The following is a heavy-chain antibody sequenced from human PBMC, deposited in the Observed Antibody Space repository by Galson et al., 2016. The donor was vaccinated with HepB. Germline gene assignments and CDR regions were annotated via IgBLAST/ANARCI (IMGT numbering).Heavy chain of an antibody. CDR3: ARVHRGWYAGYFDY. D-gene: IGHD6-19*01. CDR1: GDSVSSHSAA. J-gene: IGHJ4*02. CDR2: TYYRSKWYN. V-gene: IGHV6-1*01. Sequence: CAISGDSVSSHSAAWNWIRQSPSRGLEWLGRTYYRSKWYNDYAVSVKSRITINPDTSKNQFSLQLNSVTPEDTAVYYCARVHRGWYAGYFDYWGQGTLVTVSS.